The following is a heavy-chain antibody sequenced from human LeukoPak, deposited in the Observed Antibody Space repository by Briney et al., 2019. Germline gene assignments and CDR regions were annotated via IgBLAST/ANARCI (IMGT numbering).Heavy chain of an antibody. D-gene: IGHD2-15*01. J-gene: IGHJ3*02. CDR3: ARDVDYAFDI. CDR2: IGGVSSTI. Sequence: PGGSLRLSCSASGFTFSAYAMYWVRQAPGKGLQWVSYIGGVSSTISYADSVKGRFTISRDNAKNSLYLQMNSLGDEDTAVYYCARDVDYAFDIWGQGTLVAVSS. V-gene: IGHV3-48*02. CDR1: GFTFSAYA.